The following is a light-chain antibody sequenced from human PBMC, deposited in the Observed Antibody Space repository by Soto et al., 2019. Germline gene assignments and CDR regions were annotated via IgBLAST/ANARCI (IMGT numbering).Light chain of an antibody. CDR1: SSDVGGYTY. Sequence: QSALTQPASVSGSPGQSITISCTGTSSDVGGYTYVSRYQQHPGKAPKLMIYKVSNRPPGVSNRFPGSKSGNTASLTISGLQPEDEADYYCSSYTNSNTRVFGGGTKLTVL. J-gene: IGLJ3*02. V-gene: IGLV2-14*01. CDR2: KVS. CDR3: SSYTNSNTRV.